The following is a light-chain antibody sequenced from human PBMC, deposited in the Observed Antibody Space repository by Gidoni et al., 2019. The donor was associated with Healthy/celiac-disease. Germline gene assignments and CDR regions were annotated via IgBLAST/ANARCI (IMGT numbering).Light chain of an antibody. CDR1: QSLLHSNGYNY. CDR2: LGS. CDR3: MQALQTPT. Sequence: VMTPSPLSLPVTPGAPASISCRSSQSLLHSNGYNYLDWCLQKPGQSPQLLIYLGSNRASGVPDRFSGSGSGTDFTLKISRVEDEDVGVYYCMQALQTPTLGQGTKVEIK. J-gene: IGKJ1*01. V-gene: IGKV2-28*01.